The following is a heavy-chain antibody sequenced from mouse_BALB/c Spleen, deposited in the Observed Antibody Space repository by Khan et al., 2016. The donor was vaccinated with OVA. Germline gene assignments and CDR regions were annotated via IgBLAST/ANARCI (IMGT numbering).Heavy chain of an antibody. J-gene: IGHJ4*01. CDR3: ARIDYEYDGYYAMDY. V-gene: IGHV1-4*01. CDR2: INPSSGYT. Sequence: QVQLKQSGAELARPGASVKMSCTASGYTFTSYTMHWVKQRPGQGLEWIGYINPSSGYTNSNQKFKDKATLTADNSSSTAYMQLSSLTSEDSAVYYCARIDYEYDGYYAMDYWGQGTSVTVSS. D-gene: IGHD2-4*01. CDR1: GYTFTSYT.